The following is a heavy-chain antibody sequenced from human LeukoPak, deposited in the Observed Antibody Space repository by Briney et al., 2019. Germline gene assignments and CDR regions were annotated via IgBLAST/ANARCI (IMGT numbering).Heavy chain of an antibody. V-gene: IGHV3-74*01. CDR2: INRDGSVK. CDR3: VRDPLDD. J-gene: IGHJ4*02. Sequence: GGSLRLSCGASGFVFNNYWMHWVRQAPGKGLVWVARINRDGSVKTYADSVKGRFTISRDNAKNTLYLQMNTLRAEDTAVYYCVRDPLDDWGQGTLVTVSS. CDR1: GFVFNNYW.